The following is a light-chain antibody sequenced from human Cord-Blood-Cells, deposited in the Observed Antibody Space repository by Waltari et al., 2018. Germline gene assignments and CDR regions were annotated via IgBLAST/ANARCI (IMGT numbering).Light chain of an antibody. V-gene: IGLV3-21*04. CDR3: QVWDSSSDHHVV. CDR1: NIGRKS. J-gene: IGLJ2*01. Sequence: SYVLTQPPSVSVAPGKTARITCGGNNIGRKSVHWYQQKPGQAPVLVIYYDSDRPSGIPERLSGSNSGNTATLTISRVEAGDEADYYGQVWDSSSDHHVVFGGGTKLTVL. CDR2: YDS.